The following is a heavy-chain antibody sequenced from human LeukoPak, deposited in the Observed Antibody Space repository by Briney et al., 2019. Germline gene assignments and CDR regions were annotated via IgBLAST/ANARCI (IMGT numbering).Heavy chain of an antibody. CDR2: IYYSGST. D-gene: IGHD2-2*01. V-gene: IGHV4-59*01. J-gene: IGHJ3*02. CDR3: AREEGCSSTSCLPTSDAFDI. CDR1: GGSISSYY. Sequence: SETLSLTCTVSGGSISSYYWSWIRQPPGKGLEWIGYIYYSGSTNYNPSLKSRVTISVDTSKNQFSLKLSSVTAADTAVYYCAREEGCSSTSCLPTSDAFDIWGQGTMVTVSS.